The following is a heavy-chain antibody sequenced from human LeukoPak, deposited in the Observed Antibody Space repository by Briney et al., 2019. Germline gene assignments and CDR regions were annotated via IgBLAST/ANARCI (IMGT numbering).Heavy chain of an antibody. CDR3: ARVARSSGYWVGGDYFDY. CDR2: IYDSGST. J-gene: IGHJ4*02. CDR1: GGSISSGGYY. V-gene: IGHV4-30-4*08. D-gene: IGHD3-22*01. Sequence: TLSLTCPVSGGSISSGGYYWGWIRQRPGRGLEWFGYIYDSGSTYYNPSVKSRFTISVDTSKTQCSLKLSSVTAADTAVYYCARVARSSGYWVGGDYFDYWGQGTLVSVSS.